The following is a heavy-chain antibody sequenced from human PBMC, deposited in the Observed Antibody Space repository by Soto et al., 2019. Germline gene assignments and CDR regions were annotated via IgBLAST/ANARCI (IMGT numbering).Heavy chain of an antibody. V-gene: IGHV3-33*01. CDR2: IWYDASKK. Sequence: QVQLVESGGGVVRPGRSLRLSCAASGFIFSSNGMHWVRQAPGKGLEWVATIWYDASKKYYADSVKGRFTTSRDNSKNTLYLQMDSLTAEDTAMYYCARIYGDDVDYWGQGTLVTVSS. J-gene: IGHJ4*02. CDR3: ARIYGDDVDY. D-gene: IGHD2-21*02. CDR1: GFIFSSNG.